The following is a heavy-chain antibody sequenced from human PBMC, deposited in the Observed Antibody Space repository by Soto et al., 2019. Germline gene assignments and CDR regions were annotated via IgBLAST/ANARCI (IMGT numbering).Heavy chain of an antibody. Sequence: NPSETLSLTCTVSGGSISTGGYYWSWLRQHPGKGLEWIGYTFYSGATYYNPSLKSRTIISVDTSKNQFSLTLSSLTAADTAVYYCARVQPYDYGANSGWLDNWAQGTLVTVSS. V-gene: IGHV4-31*03. D-gene: IGHD4-17*01. CDR3: ARVQPYDYGANSGWLDN. J-gene: IGHJ5*02. CDR2: TFYSGAT. CDR1: GGSISTGGYY.